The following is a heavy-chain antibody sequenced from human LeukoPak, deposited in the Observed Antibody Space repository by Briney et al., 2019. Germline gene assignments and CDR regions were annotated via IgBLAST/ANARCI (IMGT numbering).Heavy chain of an antibody. Sequence: ASVKVSCKASGYTFTSYGISWVRQAPGQGLEWMGWISAYNGNTNYAQKLQGRVTMTTDTSTSTAYMELRSLRSDDTAVYYCARGGILYDFWSGLGGYYFDYWGQGTLVTVSS. CDR2: ISAYNGNT. CDR1: GYTFTSYG. J-gene: IGHJ4*02. V-gene: IGHV1-18*01. CDR3: ARGGILYDFWSGLGGYYFDY. D-gene: IGHD3-3*01.